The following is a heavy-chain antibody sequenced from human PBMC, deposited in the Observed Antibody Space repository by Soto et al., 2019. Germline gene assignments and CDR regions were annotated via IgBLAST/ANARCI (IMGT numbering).Heavy chain of an antibody. CDR1: GFTFSSYW. D-gene: IGHD5-18*01. V-gene: IGHV3-7*01. CDR3: AIWTSYGYYFHY. Sequence: EVQLVESGGALVQPGGYLRLSCAASGFTFSSYWMSWVRQAPGKGLEWVANINQDRSEIYYVDSVEGLFTISRDNAKNSLYLQLNSLRAEDTAGYYCAIWTSYGYYFHYWGQGTLVTLSS. CDR2: INQDRSEI. J-gene: IGHJ4*02.